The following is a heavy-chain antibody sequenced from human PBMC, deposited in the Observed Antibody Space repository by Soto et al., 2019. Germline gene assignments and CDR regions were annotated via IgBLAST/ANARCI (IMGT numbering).Heavy chain of an antibody. D-gene: IGHD3-10*01. CDR3: ARLGAMVRGVIRGYYYMDV. CDR1: GYSFTSYW. Sequence: GESLKISCKGSGYSFTSYWIGWVRQMPGKGLEWMGIIYPGDSDTRYSPSFQGQVTISADKSISTAYLQWSSLKASDTAMYYCARLGAMVRGVIRGYYYMDVWGKGTTVTVSS. V-gene: IGHV5-51*01. J-gene: IGHJ6*03. CDR2: IYPGDSDT.